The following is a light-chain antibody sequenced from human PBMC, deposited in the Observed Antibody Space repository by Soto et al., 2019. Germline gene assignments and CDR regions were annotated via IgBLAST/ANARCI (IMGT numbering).Light chain of an antibody. CDR2: CAS. CDR1: QSVSANN. Sequence: EVVLTQSPGTLSLSPGERGTLSCRASQSVSANNLAWYQQKRCQAPRLLIHCASRRAAGIPDQLCGRGSGADFTLTISRLEPEDFSVYYCHQYGTAPLTFGPGTKVDIK. J-gene: IGKJ3*01. CDR3: HQYGTAPLT. V-gene: IGKV3-20*01.